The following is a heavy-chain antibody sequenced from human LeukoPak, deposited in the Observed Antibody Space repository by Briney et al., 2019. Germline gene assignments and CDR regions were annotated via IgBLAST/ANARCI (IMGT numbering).Heavy chain of an antibody. CDR2: RYHTSST. Sequence: SETLSLTCTVSGGAISTSSYYWGWIRQPPGKGLEWIGSRYHTSSTYYNPSLKSRANISVDTSKNQFSLKQNSVTAADTAVYYCARQADFALVEMATIMFDYWGQGTLVTVSS. CDR3: ARQADFALVEMATIMFDY. J-gene: IGHJ4*02. D-gene: IGHD5-24*01. V-gene: IGHV4-39*01. CDR1: GGAISTSSYY.